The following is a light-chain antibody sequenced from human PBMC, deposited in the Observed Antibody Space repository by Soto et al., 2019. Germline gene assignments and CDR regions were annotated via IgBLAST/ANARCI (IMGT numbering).Light chain of an antibody. J-gene: IGKJ5*01. CDR2: DAS. Sequence: AIQLTQSPSSLSASVGDRVTITCRASQGISSALASYQQKPGKAPTLLIYDASSLESGVPSRFSGSGSGTDFTLTISSLQPEDFATYYCQQFNNYLSTFGQGTRLEIK. CDR1: QGISSA. V-gene: IGKV1D-13*01. CDR3: QQFNNYLST.